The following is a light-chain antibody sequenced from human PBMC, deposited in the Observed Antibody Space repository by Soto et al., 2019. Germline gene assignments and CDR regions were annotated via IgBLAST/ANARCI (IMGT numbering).Light chain of an antibody. Sequence: EIVLTQSPATLSLSPGERATLSCRASQSVSSYLAWYQQKPGQAPRLLIYVASNRATGIPARFSGSGSGTDFTLTISSLEPEDFAVYYCQQRSNWHPWTFGQGTKVELK. CDR3: QQRSNWHPWT. J-gene: IGKJ1*01. CDR2: VAS. CDR1: QSVSSY. V-gene: IGKV3-11*01.